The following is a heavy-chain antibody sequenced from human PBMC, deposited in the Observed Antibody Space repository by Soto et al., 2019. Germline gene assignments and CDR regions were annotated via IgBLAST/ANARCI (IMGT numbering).Heavy chain of an antibody. CDR3: ARGAAAGPSPLDY. Sequence: SQTLYLTCAVYGGTFSGYYWSWVRQPPGKGLEWIGEIYHSGSTNYNPSLKSRVTISVDKSKNQFSLKLSSVTAADTAVYYCARGAAAGPSPLDYWGQGTLVTVSS. CDR1: GGTFSGYY. CDR2: IYHSGST. V-gene: IGHV4-34*01. D-gene: IGHD6-13*01. J-gene: IGHJ4*02.